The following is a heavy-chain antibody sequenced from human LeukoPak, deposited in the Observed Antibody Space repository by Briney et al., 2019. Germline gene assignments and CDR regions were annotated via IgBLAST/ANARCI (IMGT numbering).Heavy chain of an antibody. CDR3: ARGKYCGYSSSCGYFDY. J-gene: IGHJ4*02. CDR2: INHSGST. D-gene: IGHD6-13*01. V-gene: IGHV4-34*01. Sequence: PSETLSLTCAVYGGSFSGYYWSWIRQPPGKGLEWIGKINHSGSTNYNPSLKSRVTISVDTSKNQFSLKLSSVTAADTAVYYCARGKYCGYSSSCGYFDYWGQGTLVTVSS. CDR1: GGSFSGYY.